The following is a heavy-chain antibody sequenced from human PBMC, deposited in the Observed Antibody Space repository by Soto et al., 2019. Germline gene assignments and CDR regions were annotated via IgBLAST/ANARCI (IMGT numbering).Heavy chain of an antibody. V-gene: IGHV4-34*01. Sequence: QVQLQQWGAGLLKPSETLSLTCAVYGGSFSGYYWSWIRQPPGKGLEWMGEINHSGSTNYNPSLKSRVTLSVDTSKNQFSLKLSSVTAADTAVYYCARGRWFGELLDWGQGTLVTVSS. CDR3: ARGRWFGELLD. CDR1: GGSFSGYY. D-gene: IGHD3-10*01. J-gene: IGHJ4*02. CDR2: INHSGST.